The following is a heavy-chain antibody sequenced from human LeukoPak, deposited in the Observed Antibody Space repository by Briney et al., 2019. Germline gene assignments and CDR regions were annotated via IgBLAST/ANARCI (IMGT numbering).Heavy chain of an antibody. Sequence: SETLSLTCTVSGGSIRSYHWSWIRQPPGKGLEWIGYIYYSGSTNYNPSLKRRVTISADTSKNQFSLKLSSVTAADTAVYYCARGGPIDPFDYWGQGTLVTVSS. CDR3: ARGGPIDPFDY. CDR2: IYYSGST. D-gene: IGHD2-15*01. V-gene: IGHV4-59*01. J-gene: IGHJ4*02. CDR1: GGSIRSYH.